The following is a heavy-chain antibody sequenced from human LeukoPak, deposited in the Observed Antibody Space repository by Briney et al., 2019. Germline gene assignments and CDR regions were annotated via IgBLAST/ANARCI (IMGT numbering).Heavy chain of an antibody. CDR1: AFTFSTYG. J-gene: IGHJ4*02. Sequence: PGGSLRLSCAASAFTFSTYGMYWVRQAPGKGLEWVAFIRFDVSNTYYADSVKGRFTIAKGNSKNTLYLQMNSLRAEDTAVYYCAKDGCSSTNCYKGGIDYWGQGTLVTVSS. D-gene: IGHD2-2*02. CDR2: IRFDVSNT. V-gene: IGHV3-30*02. CDR3: AKDGCSSTNCYKGGIDY.